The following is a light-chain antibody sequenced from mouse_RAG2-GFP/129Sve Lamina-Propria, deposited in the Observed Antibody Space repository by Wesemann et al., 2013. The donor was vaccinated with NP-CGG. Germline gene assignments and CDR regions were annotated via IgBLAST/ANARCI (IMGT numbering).Light chain of an antibody. V-gene: IGKV6-15*01. Sequence: DIVMTQSQKFMSTSVGDRVSVTCKASQNVGTNVAWYQQKPGQSPKALIYSASYRYSGVPDRFTGSGSGQIHLSPSAMCSLKTWQSYFCQQYNSYPYTFGGGTKLEIK. J-gene: IGKJ2*01. CDR1: QNVGTN. CDR2: SAS. CDR3: QQYNSYPYT.